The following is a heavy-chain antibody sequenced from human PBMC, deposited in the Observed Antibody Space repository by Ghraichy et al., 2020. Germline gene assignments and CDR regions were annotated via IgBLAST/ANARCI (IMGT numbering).Heavy chain of an antibody. D-gene: IGHD3-22*01. Sequence: SETLSLTCAVYGGSFSGYYWSWIRQPPGKGLEWIGEINHSGSTNYNPSLKSRVTISVDTSKNQFSLKLSSVTAADTAVYYCARGRGGYYDSSGYGWYFQHWGQGTLVTVSS. CDR2: INHSGST. J-gene: IGHJ1*01. CDR3: ARGRGGYYDSSGYGWYFQH. V-gene: IGHV4-34*01. CDR1: GGSFSGYY.